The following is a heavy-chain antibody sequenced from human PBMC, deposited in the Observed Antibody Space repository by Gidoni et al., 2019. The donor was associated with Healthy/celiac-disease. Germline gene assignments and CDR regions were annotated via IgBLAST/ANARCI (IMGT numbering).Heavy chain of an antibody. J-gene: IGHJ2*01. CDR1: GFTFSIYS. D-gene: IGHD1-1*01. V-gene: IGHV3-21*01. CDR2: ISSSSSYI. CDR3: ARDRVGVIPATSYCSFDL. Sequence: VQLVECGGGLVMPRGSLRRSSAASGFTFSIYSMNWVRQAPGKGLEWVSSISSSSSYIYYADSVKGRLTISRDNAKKSLYPQMNSLRAEDTAVYYCARDRVGVIPATSYCSFDLWGRGTLVTVSS.